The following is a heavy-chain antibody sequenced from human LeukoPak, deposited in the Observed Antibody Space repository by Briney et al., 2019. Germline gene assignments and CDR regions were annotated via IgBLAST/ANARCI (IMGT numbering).Heavy chain of an antibody. Sequence: SETLSLTCTVSGGSISPYYWSWIRQPPGKGLEWIGYIYYSGSTNYNPSLNSRVTISVDTSKNQFSLKLSSMTAADTAVYYCARHGGGGESYPRVFDSWGRGNLVTVSS. CDR2: IYYSGST. CDR1: GGSISPYY. J-gene: IGHJ4*02. D-gene: IGHD1-26*01. CDR3: ARHGGGGESYPRVFDS. V-gene: IGHV4-59*08.